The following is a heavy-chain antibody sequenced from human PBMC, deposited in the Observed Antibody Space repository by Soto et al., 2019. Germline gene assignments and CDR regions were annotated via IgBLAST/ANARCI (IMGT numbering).Heavy chain of an antibody. CDR3: ARDLGSSGWNQNGMDV. J-gene: IGHJ6*02. CDR1: GDSVSSNSAA. D-gene: IGHD6-19*01. Sequence: PSQTLSLTCAISGDSVSSNSAAWNWIRQSPSRGLEWLGRTYYRSKWYNDYAVSVKSRITINPDTSKNQFSLQLNSVTPEDTAVYYCARDLGSSGWNQNGMDVWGQGTTVTVSS. V-gene: IGHV6-1*01. CDR2: TYYRSKWYN.